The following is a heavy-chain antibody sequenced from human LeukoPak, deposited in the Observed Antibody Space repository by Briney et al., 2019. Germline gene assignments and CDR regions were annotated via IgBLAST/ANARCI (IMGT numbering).Heavy chain of an antibody. D-gene: IGHD6-6*01. CDR2: IKEDGSEK. Sequence: PGGSLRLSCAASGFTFSNYWMSWVRQASGKGLEWVANIKEDGSEKYYVDSVKGRFTISRDNAKNSLYLQMNNLRAEDTAIYYCASGRQLGYWGQGTLVTVSS. V-gene: IGHV3-7*01. CDR1: GFTFSNYW. CDR3: ASGRQLGY. J-gene: IGHJ4*02.